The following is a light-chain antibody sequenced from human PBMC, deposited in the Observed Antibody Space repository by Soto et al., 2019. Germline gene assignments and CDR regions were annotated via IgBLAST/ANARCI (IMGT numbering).Light chain of an antibody. J-gene: IGKJ2*01. CDR1: QSVTTTF. CDR2: GAS. CDR3: PQYGSSWGT. Sequence: EIVLTQSPGTLSLSPGERANLSCRASQSVTTTFLAWYQQKPGQAPRLLIYGASTRASGIPDRFSASGSGTDFSLTISRLEPEDSAVYYCPQYGSSWGTFGQGTNLEI. V-gene: IGKV3-20*01.